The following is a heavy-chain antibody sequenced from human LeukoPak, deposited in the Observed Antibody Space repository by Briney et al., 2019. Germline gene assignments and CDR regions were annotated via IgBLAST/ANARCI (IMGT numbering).Heavy chain of an antibody. CDR3: ARGRGQWGYCSSTSCSYYFDY. V-gene: IGHV4-59*12. CDR2: IYYSGST. D-gene: IGHD2-2*01. Sequence: SETVSLTCTVSGGSISSYYWSWIRQPPGKGLEWIGYIYYSGSTNYNPSLKSRVTISVDTSKNQFSLKLSSVTAADTAVYYCARGRGQWGYCSSTSCSYYFDYWGQGTLVTVSS. J-gene: IGHJ4*02. CDR1: GGSISSYY.